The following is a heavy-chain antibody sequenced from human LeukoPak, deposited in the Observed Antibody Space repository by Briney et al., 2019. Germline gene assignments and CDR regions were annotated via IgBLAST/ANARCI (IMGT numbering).Heavy chain of an antibody. J-gene: IGHJ4*02. CDR2: IYTSGST. D-gene: IGHD3-22*01. CDR1: GGSISSYY. V-gene: IGHV4-4*07. Sequence: SETLPLTCTVSGGSISSYYWSWIRQPAGKGLEWIGRIYTSGSTNYNPSLKSRVTMSVDTSKNQFSLKLSSVTAADTAVYYCARSGVDSSVFYFDYWGQGTLVTVSS. CDR3: ARSGVDSSVFYFDY.